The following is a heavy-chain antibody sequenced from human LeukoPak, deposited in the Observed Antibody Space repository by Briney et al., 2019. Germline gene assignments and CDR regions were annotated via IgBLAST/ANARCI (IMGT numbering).Heavy chain of an antibody. Sequence: GGSLRLSCAASGFTFSSYDMLWARQATGKGLECVSAIGTASDTYYPGSVKGRFTISRENAKNSLYLRMNSLRAGDTAVYYCARGAAAAGTMDYWGQGTLVTVSS. CDR3: ARGAAAAGTMDY. V-gene: IGHV3-13*01. CDR1: GFTFSSYD. D-gene: IGHD6-13*01. CDR2: IGTASDT. J-gene: IGHJ4*02.